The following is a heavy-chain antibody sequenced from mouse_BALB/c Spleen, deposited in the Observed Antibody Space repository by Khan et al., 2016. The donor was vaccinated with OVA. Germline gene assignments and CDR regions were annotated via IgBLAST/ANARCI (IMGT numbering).Heavy chain of an antibody. CDR2: INSDGSYT. Sequence: EVELVESGGGLVKPGGSLKLSCAASGFTFSSYAMSWVRQTPAKRLEWVATINSDGSYTYYPDSVKGRFTISRDTAKNTLYLQMSSLRSEDTAMYYCARHNFGPFAYWGQGTLVTVSA. V-gene: IGHV5-9-3*01. CDR3: ARHNFGPFAY. CDR1: GFTFSSYA. J-gene: IGHJ3*01. D-gene: IGHD1-3*01.